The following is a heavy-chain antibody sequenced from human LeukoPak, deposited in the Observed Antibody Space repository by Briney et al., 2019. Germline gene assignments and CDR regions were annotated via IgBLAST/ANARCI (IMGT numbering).Heavy chain of an antibody. CDR1: GGSISSSNW. J-gene: IGHJ4*02. Sequence: SGTLSLTCAVSGGSISSSNWWSWVRQPPGKGLEWIGEINHSGSTNYNPSLKSRVTISVDKSKNQFSLKLSSVTAADTAVYYCARTRFYYETSGHYFDYWGQGTLVTVSS. CDR2: INHSGST. CDR3: ARTRFYYETSGHYFDY. V-gene: IGHV4-4*02. D-gene: IGHD3-22*01.